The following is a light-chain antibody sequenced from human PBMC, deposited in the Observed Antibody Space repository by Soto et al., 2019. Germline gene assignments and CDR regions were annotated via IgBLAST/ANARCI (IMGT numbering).Light chain of an antibody. J-gene: IGKJ1*01. CDR2: GAS. Sequence: EVVMTQSPATLSVSPGERATLSCRASETVATNLAWYQQKPGQAPRLLISGASTRAAGISDRFRGSGSGTEFTLTISSLRSEDFALYYCQQYHNLWTFGQGTEVEIK. CDR3: QQYHNLWT. CDR1: ETVATN. V-gene: IGKV3-15*01.